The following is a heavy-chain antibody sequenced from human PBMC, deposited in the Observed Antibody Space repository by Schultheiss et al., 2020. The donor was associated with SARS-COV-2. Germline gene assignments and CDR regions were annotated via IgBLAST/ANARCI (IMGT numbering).Heavy chain of an antibody. Sequence: SETLSLTCTVSGGSISSSSYYWGWIRQPPGKGLEWIGSIYYSGSTYYNPSLKSRVTISVDKSKNQFSLQLNSVTPEDTAVYYCARDRSARGYSYGYGGTSWFDPWGQGTLVTVSS. CDR3: ARDRSARGYSYGYGGTSWFDP. J-gene: IGHJ5*02. CDR2: IYYSGST. D-gene: IGHD5-18*01. V-gene: IGHV4-39*07. CDR1: GGSISSSSYY.